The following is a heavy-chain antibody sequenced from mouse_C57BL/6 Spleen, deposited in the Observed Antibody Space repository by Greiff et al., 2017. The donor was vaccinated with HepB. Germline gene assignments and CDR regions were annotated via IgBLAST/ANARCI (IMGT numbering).Heavy chain of an antibody. CDR1: GYSFTGYY. V-gene: IGHV1-42*01. J-gene: IGHJ4*01. Sequence: VQLKQSGPELVKPGASVKISCKASGYSFTGYYMNWVKQSPEKSLEWIGEINPSTGGTTYNQKFKAKATLTVDKSSSTAYMQLKSLTSEDSAVYYCARSGSSHYYAMDYWGQGTSVTVSS. CDR2: INPSTGGT. D-gene: IGHD1-1*01. CDR3: ARSGSSHYYAMDY.